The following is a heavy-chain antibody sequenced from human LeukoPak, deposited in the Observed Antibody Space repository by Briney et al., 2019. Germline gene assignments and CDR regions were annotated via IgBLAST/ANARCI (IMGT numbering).Heavy chain of an antibody. D-gene: IGHD6-19*01. Sequence: PSETLSLTCTVSGGSISSYYWSWIRQPAGKGLEWIGRIYTSGSTNYNPSLKGRVTMSVDTSKNQFSLKLSSVTAADTAVYYCARGPAKQWLVPGGRAFDIWGQGTMVTVSS. CDR1: GGSISSYY. CDR2: IYTSGST. J-gene: IGHJ3*02. V-gene: IGHV4-4*07. CDR3: ARGPAKQWLVPGGRAFDI.